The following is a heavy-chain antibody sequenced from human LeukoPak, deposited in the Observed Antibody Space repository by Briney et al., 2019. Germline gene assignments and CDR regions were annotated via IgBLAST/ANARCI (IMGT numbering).Heavy chain of an antibody. D-gene: IGHD2-2*01. Sequence: SGTLSLTCAVSGGSISSSDWWSWVRQPPGRGLEWIGYIWRSDHTNYNPSLKSRVSMSLDKSKDQFSLKLSSVTAADTAVYYCARDPHCSSTNCPFDFWGQGTLVIVSS. CDR2: IWRSDHT. J-gene: IGHJ4*02. CDR1: GGSISSSDW. V-gene: IGHV4-4*02. CDR3: ARDPHCSSTNCPFDF.